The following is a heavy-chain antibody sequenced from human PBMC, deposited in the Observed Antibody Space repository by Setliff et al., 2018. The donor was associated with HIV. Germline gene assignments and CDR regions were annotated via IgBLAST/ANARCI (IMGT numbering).Heavy chain of an antibody. Sequence: SETLSLTCAVSRGSLSNYYWSWIRQPPGKGLELIGDIDHSGSTNYNPSPKSRVSISVDTSKKQFSLKLSSVSSADTAVYYCARAADYHDSSGYWAPPRYFDYWGQGTLVTVSS. J-gene: IGHJ4*02. D-gene: IGHD3-22*01. CDR3: ARAADYHDSSGYWAPPRYFDY. V-gene: IGHV4-34*01. CDR2: IDHSGST. CDR1: RGSLSNYY.